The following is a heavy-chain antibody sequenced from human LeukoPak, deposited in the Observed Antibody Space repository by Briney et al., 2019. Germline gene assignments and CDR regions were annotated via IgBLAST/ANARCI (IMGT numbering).Heavy chain of an antibody. CDR1: GFTFSSYS. Sequence: GGSLRLSCAASGFTFSSYSTNWVRQAPGRGLEWVSSISSSSSYIYYADSVKGRFTISRDNAKNSLYLQMNSLRAEDTAVYYCARSHGGSSTSCCSLDYWGQGTLVTVSS. V-gene: IGHV3-21*01. CDR3: ARSHGGSSTSCCSLDY. J-gene: IGHJ4*02. D-gene: IGHD2-2*01. CDR2: ISSSSSYI.